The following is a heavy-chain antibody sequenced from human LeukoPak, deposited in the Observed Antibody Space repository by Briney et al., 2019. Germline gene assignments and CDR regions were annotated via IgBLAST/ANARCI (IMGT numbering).Heavy chain of an antibody. Sequence: GASVNVSCKASGYIFIDYYMYWVRQAPGQGLEWMGWINPNSGDTKYAQKFQGRVTMTRDTSISTAYMELSRLRSDDTAVYYCARGFYGDYYYYGMDVWGRGTTVTVSS. CDR1: GYIFIDYY. V-gene: IGHV1-2*02. CDR3: ARGFYGDYYYYGMDV. CDR2: INPNSGDT. J-gene: IGHJ6*02. D-gene: IGHD4-17*01.